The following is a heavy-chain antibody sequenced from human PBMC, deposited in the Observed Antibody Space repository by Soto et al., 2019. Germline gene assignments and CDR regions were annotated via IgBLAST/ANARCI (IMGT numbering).Heavy chain of an antibody. CDR1: GFAFSTYA. CDR3: AKVTKRAAAGRYEYYKYGMDV. J-gene: IGHJ6*02. CDR2: ISGSGGSS. D-gene: IGHD6-13*01. V-gene: IGHV3-23*01. Sequence: PGGSLRLSCVASGFAFSTYAMTWVRQAPGKGLEWVSVISGSGGSSYYAASVKGRFTISRDNSKNTLYLQMNGLRAEDTALYYCAKVTKRAAAGRYEYYKYGMDVWGQGTTVTVSS.